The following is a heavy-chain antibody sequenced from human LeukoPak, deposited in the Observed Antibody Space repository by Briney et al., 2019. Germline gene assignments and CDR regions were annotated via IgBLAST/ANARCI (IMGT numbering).Heavy chain of an antibody. CDR3: ARVILMDYDSSGYYFDAFDI. D-gene: IGHD3-22*01. CDR1: GGSVRSGISH. Sequence: SETLSLTCGVSGGSVRSGISHWSWIRQPPGKGLEWIGYIYYSGSTNYNPSLKSRVAISVDTSKNQFPLKLSSVTAADTAVYYCARVILMDYDSSGYYFDAFDIRGQGTMVTVSS. J-gene: IGHJ3*02. V-gene: IGHV4-61*01. CDR2: IYYSGST.